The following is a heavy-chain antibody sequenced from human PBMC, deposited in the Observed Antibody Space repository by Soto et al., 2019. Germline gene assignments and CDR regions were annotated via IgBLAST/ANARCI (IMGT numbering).Heavy chain of an antibody. J-gene: IGHJ5*02. CDR2: ISAYNGNT. CDR1: GYTFTSYG. CDR3: AREGDPGTLTGYYLGWFDP. D-gene: IGHD3-9*01. Sequence: QVQLVQSGAEVKKPGASVKVSRKASGYTFTSYGISWVRQAPGQGLEWMGWISAYNGNTNYAQKLQGRVTMTTDTSTSTAYMELRSLRSDDTAVYYCAREGDPGTLTGYYLGWFDPWGQGTLVTVSS. V-gene: IGHV1-18*01.